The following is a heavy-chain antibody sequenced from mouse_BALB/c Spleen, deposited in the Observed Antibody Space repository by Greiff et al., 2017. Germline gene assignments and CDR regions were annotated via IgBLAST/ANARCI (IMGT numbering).Heavy chain of an antibody. J-gene: IGHJ2*01. Sequence: EVQVVESGGGLVQPGGSLKLSCAASGFTFSSYGMSWVRQTPDKRLELVATINSNGGSTYYPDSVKGRFTISRDNAKNTLYLQMSSLKSEDTAMYYCARSYDYEDYWGQGTTLTVSS. CDR3: ARSYDYEDY. CDR1: GFTFSSYG. D-gene: IGHD2-4*01. CDR2: INSNGGST. V-gene: IGHV5-6-3*01.